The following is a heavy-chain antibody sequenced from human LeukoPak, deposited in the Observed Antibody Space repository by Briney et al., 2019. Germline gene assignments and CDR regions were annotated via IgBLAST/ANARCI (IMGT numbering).Heavy chain of an antibody. D-gene: IGHD6-19*01. Sequence: GGSLRLSCAASGFTFSSYWMSWVRQAPGKGLEGVANIKKDGSEKYYVDSVKGRFTISRDNAKNSLYLQMNSLRAEDTAVYYCARVLQWLVPSLDYWGQGTLVTVSS. CDR1: GFTFSSYW. CDR3: ARVLQWLVPSLDY. J-gene: IGHJ4*02. V-gene: IGHV3-7*04. CDR2: IKKDGSEK.